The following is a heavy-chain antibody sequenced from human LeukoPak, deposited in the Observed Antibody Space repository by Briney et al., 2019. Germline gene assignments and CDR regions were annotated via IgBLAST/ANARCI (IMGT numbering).Heavy chain of an antibody. J-gene: IGHJ6*02. CDR3: ARSTDYCTNGVCYGFRYYYYGMDV. D-gene: IGHD2-8*01. CDR2: ISSSGSTI. Sequence: GGSLRLPCAASGFTFSDYYMSWIRQAPGKGLEWVSYISSSGSTIYYADSVKGRFTISRDNAKNSLYLQMNSLRAEDTAVYYCARSTDYCTNGVCYGFRYYYYGMDVWGQGTTVTVSS. CDR1: GFTFSDYY. V-gene: IGHV3-11*01.